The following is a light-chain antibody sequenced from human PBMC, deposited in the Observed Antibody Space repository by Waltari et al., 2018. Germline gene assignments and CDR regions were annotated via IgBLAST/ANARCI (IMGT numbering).Light chain of an antibody. CDR3: QVWHSSSSDQYV. CDR2: ADA. CDR1: HVASHS. V-gene: IGLV3-21*02. Sequence: SYALTQPPPASVSPGPTATTPCGGHHVASHSLPWYQQKPGQAPVLVVYADADRPSGIPERFSGSNSGNTATLTISRVEAGDEADYYCQVWHSSSSDQYVFGIGSKVTVL. J-gene: IGLJ1*01.